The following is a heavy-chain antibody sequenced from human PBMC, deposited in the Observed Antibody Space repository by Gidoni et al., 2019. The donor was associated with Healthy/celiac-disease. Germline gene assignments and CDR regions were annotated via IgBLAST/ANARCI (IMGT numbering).Heavy chain of an antibody. J-gene: IGHJ5*02. D-gene: IGHD3-10*01. CDR2: INWNGGST. CDR3: ARDRVPNYYGSGSVVYH. Sequence: VSGINWNGGSTGYADSVKGRFTISRDNAKNSLYLQMNRLRAEDTALYYCARDRVPNYYGSGSVVYHWGQGTLVTVSS. V-gene: IGHV3-20*03.